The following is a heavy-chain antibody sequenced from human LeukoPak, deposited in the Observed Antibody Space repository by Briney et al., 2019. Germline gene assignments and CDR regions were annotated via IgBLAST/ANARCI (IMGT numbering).Heavy chain of an antibody. CDR1: GGSFSGYY. J-gene: IGHJ4*02. V-gene: IGHV4-34*01. CDR2: INHRGST. CDR3: ARLTGYSNYGRFDY. Sequence: SETLSLTCAVYGGSFSGYYWSWIRQPPGKGLEWIGEINHRGSTNYNPSLKSRVTISVDTSKNQFSLKLSSVTAADTAVYYCARLTGYSNYGRFDYWGQGTLVTVSS. D-gene: IGHD4-11*01.